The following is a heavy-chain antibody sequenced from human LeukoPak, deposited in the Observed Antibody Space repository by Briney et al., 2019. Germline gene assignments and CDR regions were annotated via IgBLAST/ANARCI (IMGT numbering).Heavy chain of an antibody. Sequence: GGSLRLSCAASGFTFSSYWMSWVRQAPGKGLEWVANIKQDGSEKNYVDSVKGRLTISRDNAKNTLYLQMNSLRAEDAAVYHCARGLAGAYRIMDVWGQGTTVTVS. CDR3: ARGLAGAYRIMDV. J-gene: IGHJ6*02. CDR1: GFTFSSYW. V-gene: IGHV3-7*04. CDR2: IKQDGSEK. D-gene: IGHD6-19*01.